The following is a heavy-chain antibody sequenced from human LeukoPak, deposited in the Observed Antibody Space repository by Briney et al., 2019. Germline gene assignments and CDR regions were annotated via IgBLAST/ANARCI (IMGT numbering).Heavy chain of an antibody. D-gene: IGHD3-3*02. CDR1: GFTFSDYY. V-gene: IGHV3-11*01. CDR3: AREGTFLEWLLPPFDY. Sequence: GGSLRLSCAVSGFTFSDYYMSWIRQAPGKGLEWVSYISSDGNTTYYADSVKGRFTISRDNGKNSLHLQMNSLRAEDTAVYYCAREGTFLEWLLPPFDYWGQGTLVTVSS. J-gene: IGHJ4*02. CDR2: ISSDGNTT.